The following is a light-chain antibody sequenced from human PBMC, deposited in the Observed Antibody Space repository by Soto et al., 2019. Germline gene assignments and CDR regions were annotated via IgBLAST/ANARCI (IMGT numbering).Light chain of an antibody. CDR3: QQYKNWPLLT. CDR2: GAS. V-gene: IGKV3-15*01. CDR1: QSVGSK. J-gene: IGKJ4*01. Sequence: EIVMTQSPATLSVSAGETATLSCWASQSVGSKLAWYQRKPGQAPRLLILGASTRATGIPARFSGSGSGTEFTLTIGSLQSEDFAVYYCQQYKNWPLLTFDGGTKVEIK.